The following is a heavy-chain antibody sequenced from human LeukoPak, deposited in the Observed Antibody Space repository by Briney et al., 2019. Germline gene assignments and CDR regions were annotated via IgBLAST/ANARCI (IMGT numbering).Heavy chain of an antibody. J-gene: IGHJ6*02. V-gene: IGHV3-30*04. CDR2: ISYDGSNK. CDR3: ARDGLDILNYYYYYGMDV. Sequence: GGFLRLSCAASGFTFSSYAMHWVRQAPGKGLEWVAVISYDGSNKYYADSVKGRFTISRDNSKNTLYLQMNSLRAEDTAVYYCARDGLDILNYYYYYGMDVWGQGTTVTVSS. CDR1: GFTFSSYA. D-gene: IGHD3-9*01.